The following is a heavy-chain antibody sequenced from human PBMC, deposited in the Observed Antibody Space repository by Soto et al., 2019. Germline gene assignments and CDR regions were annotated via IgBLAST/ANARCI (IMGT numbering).Heavy chain of an antibody. CDR2: ISSSSSTI. Sequence: GGSLRLSCAASGFTFSSYSMNWVRQAPGKGLEWVSYISSSSSTIYYADSVKGRFTISRDNAKNSLYLQMNSLRDEDTAVYYCARDGLYNWKDDKGAFDIRGQAIMVTVS. CDR3: ARDGLYNWKDDKGAFDI. CDR1: GFTFSSYS. D-gene: IGHD1-1*01. J-gene: IGHJ3*02. V-gene: IGHV3-48*02.